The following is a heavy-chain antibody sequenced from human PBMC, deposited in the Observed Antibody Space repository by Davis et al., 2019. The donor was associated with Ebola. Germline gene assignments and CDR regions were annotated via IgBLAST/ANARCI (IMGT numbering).Heavy chain of an antibody. D-gene: IGHD3-9*01. J-gene: IGHJ6*02. CDR2: IWYDGSNK. CDR3: AKEGASGYFDWLRTWDYYYGMDV. V-gene: IGHV3-33*06. CDR1: GFTFSSYG. Sequence: PGGSLRLSCAASGFTFSSYGMHWVRQAPGKGLEWVAVIWYDGSNKYYADSVKGRFTISRDNSKNTLYLQMNSLRAEDTAVYYCAKEGASGYFDWLRTWDYYYGMDVWGQGTTVTVSS.